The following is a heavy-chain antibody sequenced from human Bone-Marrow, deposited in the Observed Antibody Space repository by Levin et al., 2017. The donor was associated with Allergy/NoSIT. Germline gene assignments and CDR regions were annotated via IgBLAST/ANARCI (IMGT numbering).Heavy chain of an antibody. D-gene: IGHD2-15*01. V-gene: IGHV4-59*01. CDR3: ARAPVNEDSGGKALFDY. Sequence: NASETLSLTCTVSGGSINLYYWSWIRQPPGKGLEWIGYIYYSGSTNYNPSLKSRVTISVHTSKNQFSLKLNSVTAADTAVYYCARAPVNEDSGGKALFDYWGQGTLVTVSS. CDR1: GGSINLYY. CDR2: IYYSGST. J-gene: IGHJ4*02.